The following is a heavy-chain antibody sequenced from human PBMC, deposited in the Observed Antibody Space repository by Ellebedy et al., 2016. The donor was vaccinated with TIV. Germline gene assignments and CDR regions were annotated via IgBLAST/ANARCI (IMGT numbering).Heavy chain of an antibody. D-gene: IGHD3-16*01. J-gene: IGHJ4*02. V-gene: IGHV3-74*01. CDR2: IKNDGRVT. Sequence: GESLKISCEASGFTFSSHWMHWVRQAPGKGLVWVSRIKNDGRVTTYADSVKGRFTISRDNAKNALYLQMNSLRDDDTAVYYCARVGGGAGDFDYWGQGALVTVSS. CDR3: ARVGGGAGDFDY. CDR1: GFTFSSHW.